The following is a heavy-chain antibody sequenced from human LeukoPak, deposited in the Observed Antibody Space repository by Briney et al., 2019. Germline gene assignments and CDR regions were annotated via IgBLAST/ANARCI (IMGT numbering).Heavy chain of an antibody. V-gene: IGHV4-38-2*02. CDR3: ARGSDDYKLGNH. CDR1: GDSFDNSYC. J-gene: IGHJ5*02. CDR2: IYSSVYT. Sequence: SETLSLSCSVSGDSFDNSYCWTWVRQPPGKRPEWIGTIYSSVYTYYNPSLRSRATISGDTSRNLSSLKLISVTAADTAVYYCARGSDDYKLGNHWGHGTLVTVSS. D-gene: IGHD5-24*01.